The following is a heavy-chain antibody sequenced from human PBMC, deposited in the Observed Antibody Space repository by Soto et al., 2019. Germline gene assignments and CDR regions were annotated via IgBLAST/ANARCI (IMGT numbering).Heavy chain of an antibody. Sequence: SETLSLTCTVSGGSISSYYWSWIRQPPGKGLEWIGYIYYSGSTNYNPSLKSRVTISVDTSKNQFSLKLSSVTAADTAVYYCASTVGLGYCSGGSCTNFDYWGQGTLVTVSS. J-gene: IGHJ4*02. CDR1: GGSISSYY. D-gene: IGHD2-15*01. V-gene: IGHV4-59*01. CDR3: ASTVGLGYCSGGSCTNFDY. CDR2: IYYSGST.